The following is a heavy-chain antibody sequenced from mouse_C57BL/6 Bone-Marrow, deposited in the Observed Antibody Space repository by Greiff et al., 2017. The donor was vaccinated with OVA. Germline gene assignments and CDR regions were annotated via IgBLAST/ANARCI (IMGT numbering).Heavy chain of an antibody. V-gene: IGHV1-82*01. Sequence: VQLQESGPELVKPGASVKISCKASGYAFSSSWMNWVKQRPGKGLEWIGRIYPGDGDTNYNGKFKGKATLTAHKSSSTAYMQLSSLTSEDSAVYICARDNYGSSTNYFDYWGQGTTLTVSS. D-gene: IGHD1-1*01. CDR3: ARDNYGSSTNYFDY. CDR2: IYPGDGDT. J-gene: IGHJ2*01. CDR1: GYAFSSSW.